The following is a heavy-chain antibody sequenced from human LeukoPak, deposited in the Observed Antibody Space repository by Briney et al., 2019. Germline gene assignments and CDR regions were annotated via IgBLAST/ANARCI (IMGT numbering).Heavy chain of an antibody. CDR1: GGTFSSYA. D-gene: IGHD1-26*01. Sequence: SVKVSCKASGGTFSSYAISWVRQAPGQGLEWMGGIIPIFGTANYAQKFQGRVTMTRNTSISTAYMELSSLRSEDTAVYYCASVPSGSYYFQDYWGQGTLVTVSS. J-gene: IGHJ4*02. V-gene: IGHV1-69*05. CDR3: ASVPSGSYYFQDY. CDR2: IIPIFGTA.